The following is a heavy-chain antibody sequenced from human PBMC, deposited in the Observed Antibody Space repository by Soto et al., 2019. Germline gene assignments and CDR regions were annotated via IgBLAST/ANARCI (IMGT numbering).Heavy chain of an antibody. J-gene: IGHJ6*03. CDR3: ARGDYSIENYYYYYMDV. D-gene: IGHD4-4*01. V-gene: IGHV4-39*01. Sequence: SETLSLTCTVSGGSISSSSYYWGWTRQPPGKGLEWIGSIYYSGSTYYNPSLKSRVTISVDTSKNQFSLKLSSVTAADTAVYYCARGDYSIENYYYYYMDVWGKGTTVTVSS. CDR1: GGSISSSSYY. CDR2: IYYSGST.